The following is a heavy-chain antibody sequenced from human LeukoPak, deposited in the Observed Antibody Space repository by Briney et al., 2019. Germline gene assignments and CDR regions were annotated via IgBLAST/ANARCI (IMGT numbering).Heavy chain of an antibody. CDR2: ISGASGKS. Sequence: GGSLRLSCAASGLTLSNSAMSWVRQAPGKGLEWVSMISGASGKSYSADSVKGRFTVSRDDSKNTLFLQMNSLRVDDTAVYYCATWGHVEHWGQGTQVTVSS. CDR3: ATWGHVEH. D-gene: IGHD3-16*01. CDR1: GLTLSNSA. J-gene: IGHJ4*02. V-gene: IGHV3-23*01.